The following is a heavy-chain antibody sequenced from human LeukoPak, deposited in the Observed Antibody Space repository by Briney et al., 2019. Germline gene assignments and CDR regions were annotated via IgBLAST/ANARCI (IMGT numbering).Heavy chain of an antibody. V-gene: IGHV4-59*01. D-gene: IGHD2-2*01. Sequence: SETLSLTCTVSGGSISDYYWSWIRQPPRKRLEWIGYIYYSGSTTYNPSLKSRVTMSVDTSKNQFSLKLSSVTAADTAVYYCARGDFCSSTSCYLRPMDVWGKGTTVTVSS. J-gene: IGHJ6*03. CDR2: IYYSGST. CDR3: ARGDFCSSTSCYLRPMDV. CDR1: GGSISDYY.